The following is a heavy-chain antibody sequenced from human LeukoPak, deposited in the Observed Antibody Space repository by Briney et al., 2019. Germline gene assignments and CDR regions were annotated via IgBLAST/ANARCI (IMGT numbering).Heavy chain of an antibody. D-gene: IGHD2-2*01. Sequence: PSETPSLTCTVSGGSISSYYWSWIRQPPGKGLEWIGYIYYSGSTNYNPSLKSRVTISVDTSKNQFSLKLSSVTAADTAVYYCAVGYCSSTSCPFDYWGQGTLVTVSS. CDR1: GGSISSYY. CDR2: IYYSGST. J-gene: IGHJ4*02. V-gene: IGHV4-59*01. CDR3: AVGYCSSTSCPFDY.